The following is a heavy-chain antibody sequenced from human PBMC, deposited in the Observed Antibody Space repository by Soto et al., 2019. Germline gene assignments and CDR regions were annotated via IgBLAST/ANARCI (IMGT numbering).Heavy chain of an antibody. Sequence: QVQLVQSGAEVKKPGASVKVSCKASGYTFTDNQIHWLRRAPGQRLEWMGRIDPKSGDTNFAPTYQGRVTMTRDTSTNTVYTELTRLTSGDTAIYFCARRHLRDYIRWNFDPWGQGTLVTVSS. CDR3: ARRHLRDYIRWNFDP. D-gene: IGHD3-16*01. CDR2: IDPKSGDT. CDR1: GYTFTDNQ. J-gene: IGHJ5*02. V-gene: IGHV1-2*02.